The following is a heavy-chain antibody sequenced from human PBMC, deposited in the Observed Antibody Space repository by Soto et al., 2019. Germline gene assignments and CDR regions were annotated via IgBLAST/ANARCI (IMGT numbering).Heavy chain of an antibody. V-gene: IGHV4-30-4*08. Sequence: SETLSLTCSVSGGSISNSDYYWSWIRQPPGKGLEWIGYIYYSGTTYYSPSLKSRVTISVDTSKTTFSRKLSSATAADTAVYYCARATVIILRIDSWGQGTQVTVSS. CDR3: ARATVIILRIDS. J-gene: IGHJ4*02. CDR1: GGSISNSDYY. D-gene: IGHD4-17*01. CDR2: IYYSGTT.